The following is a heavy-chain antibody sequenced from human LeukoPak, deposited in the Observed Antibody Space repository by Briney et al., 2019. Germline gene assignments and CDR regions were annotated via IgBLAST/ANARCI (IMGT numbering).Heavy chain of an antibody. Sequence: GGSLRLSCAASGFTFSTDAMTWVRQAPGTGLEWVSSITGSGGSTYYADSVKGRFTISRDNSENTVFLQMDSLRAEDTAVYYCARCRPDSSGSAHYWGQGTLVTVSP. D-gene: IGHD6-19*01. V-gene: IGHV3-23*01. CDR1: GFTFSTDA. CDR3: ARCRPDSSGSAHY. J-gene: IGHJ4*02. CDR2: ITGSGGST.